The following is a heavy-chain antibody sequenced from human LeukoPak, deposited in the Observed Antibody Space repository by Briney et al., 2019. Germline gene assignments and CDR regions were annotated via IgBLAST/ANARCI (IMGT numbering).Heavy chain of an antibody. J-gene: IGHJ4*02. V-gene: IGHV4-34*01. D-gene: IGHD3-10*01. Sequence: GALRLSCAVYGGSFSDYYWSWIRQPPGKGLEWIGEINHSGSTNYNPPLKSRVTISVDTSKNQFSLKLSSVTAADTAVYYCARGRGYGSGSYCYWGQGTLVTVSS. CDR2: INHSGST. CDR1: GGSFSDYY. CDR3: ARGRGYGSGSYCY.